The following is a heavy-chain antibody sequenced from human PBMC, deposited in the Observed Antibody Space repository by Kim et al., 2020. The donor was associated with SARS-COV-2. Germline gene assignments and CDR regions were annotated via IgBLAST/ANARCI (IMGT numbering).Heavy chain of an antibody. CDR3: ARAFGEVVEGRFDP. V-gene: IGHV4-31*03. J-gene: IGHJ5*02. CDR1: GGSISSGGYY. CDR2: IYYSGST. D-gene: IGHD2-2*01. Sequence: SETLSLTCTVSGGSISSGGYYWSWIRQHPGKGLEWIGYIYYSGSTYYNPSLKSRVTISVDTSKNQFSLKLGSVTAADTAVYYWARAFGEVVEGRFDPWGQGTLVTVSS.